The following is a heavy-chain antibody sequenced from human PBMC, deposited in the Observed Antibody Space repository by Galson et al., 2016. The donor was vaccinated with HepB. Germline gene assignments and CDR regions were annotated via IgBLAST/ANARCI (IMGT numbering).Heavy chain of an antibody. CDR1: GFSFSTCA. V-gene: IGHV3-23*01. D-gene: IGHD5-24*01. Sequence: SLRLSCAASGFSFSTCAMTWVRQAPGKGLEWVAAISGSGAATYYADSVQGRFSISRDNAKNTLDLQMSSPRVDDTAVYFCAKDLRDGTYYLDYWGQGTLVTVTA. J-gene: IGHJ4*02. CDR2: ISGSGAAT. CDR3: AKDLRDGTYYLDY.